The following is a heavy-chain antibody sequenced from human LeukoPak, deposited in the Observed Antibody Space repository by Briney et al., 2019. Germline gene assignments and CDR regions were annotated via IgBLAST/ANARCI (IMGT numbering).Heavy chain of an antibody. CDR1: GYTFTGYY. CDR3: ARDRQLGYCTNGVCYELDY. V-gene: IGHV1-2*02. D-gene: IGHD2-8*01. J-gene: IGHJ4*02. Sequence: ASVKVSCKASGYTFTGYYIHWVRQAPGQGLEWMGWINPNSGGTNYAQKFQGRVTMTRDTSISTAYMELSRLRSDDTAVYYCARDRQLGYCTNGVCYELDYWGQGTLVTVSS. CDR2: INPNSGGT.